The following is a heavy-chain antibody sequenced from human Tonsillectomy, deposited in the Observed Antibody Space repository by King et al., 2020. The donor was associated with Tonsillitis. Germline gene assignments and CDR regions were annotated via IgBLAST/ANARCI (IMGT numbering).Heavy chain of an antibody. D-gene: IGHD1-26*01. V-gene: IGHV3-30*04. Sequence: VQLVESGGGVVQPGRSLRLSCAASGFTFRNYAMSWVRQAPGKGLEWVAIISYDGTNKFYADSVKGRFTISRDSSKNTLSLQMNSLRADDTAVYYCARDRGSWFLDRDYWGQGTLVTVSS. CDR1: GFTFRNYA. CDR2: ISYDGTNK. J-gene: IGHJ4*02. CDR3: ARDRGSWFLDRDY.